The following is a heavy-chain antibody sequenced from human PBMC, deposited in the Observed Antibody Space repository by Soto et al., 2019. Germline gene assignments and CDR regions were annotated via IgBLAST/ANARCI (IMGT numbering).Heavy chain of an antibody. CDR3: ARDPHRFLEWFSPLYFDY. Sequence: PSETLSLTCAVYGGSFSGYYWSWIRQPPGKGLEWIGEINHSGSTNYNPSLKSRVTISVDTSKNQFSLKLSSVTAADTAVYYCARDPHRFLEWFSPLYFDYWGQGTLVTVSS. J-gene: IGHJ4*02. CDR2: INHSGST. D-gene: IGHD3-3*01. CDR1: GGSFSGYY. V-gene: IGHV4-34*01.